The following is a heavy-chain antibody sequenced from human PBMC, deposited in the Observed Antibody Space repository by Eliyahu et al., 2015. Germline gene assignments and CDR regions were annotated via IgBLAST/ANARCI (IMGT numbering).Heavy chain of an antibody. D-gene: IGHD1-7*01. CDR2: IDWDDDK. CDR3: ARTQLPYSRGLYYYFDY. V-gene: IGHV2-70*01. CDR1: GFSLSXXGMX. Sequence: QVTLRESGPALVKPTQTLTLXCTFSGFSLSXXGMXVSWIRQPPGKALEWLAXIDWDDDKYYSTSLKTRLTISKDTSKNQVVLTMTNMDPVDTATYYCARTQLPYSRGLYYYFDYWGQGTLVTVSS. J-gene: IGHJ4*02.